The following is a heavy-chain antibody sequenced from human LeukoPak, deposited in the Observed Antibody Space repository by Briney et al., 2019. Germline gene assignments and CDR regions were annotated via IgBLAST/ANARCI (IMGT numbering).Heavy chain of an antibody. J-gene: IGHJ4*02. CDR2: IHPADSDT. CDR1: GYSFTSYW. D-gene: IGHD5-12*01. Sequence: GESLKISCKGSGYSFTSYWIGWVRQMPGEGLNWMGIIHPADSDTKYSPSSQAPLTISADKSISTASLQWSSLKASDTAIYSCARQAVGSGYAFDYWGQGTLVTVSS. V-gene: IGHV5-51*01. CDR3: ARQAVGSGYAFDY.